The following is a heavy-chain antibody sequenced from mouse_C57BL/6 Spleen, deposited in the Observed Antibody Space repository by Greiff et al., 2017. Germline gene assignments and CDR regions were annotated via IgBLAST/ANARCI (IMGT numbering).Heavy chain of an antibody. D-gene: IGHD1-1*01. CDR2: IYPGDGDT. CDR3: AYYGSFAY. CDR1: GYAFSSYW. J-gene: IGHJ3*01. V-gene: IGHV1-80*01. Sequence: VKLMESGAELVKPGASVKISCKASGYAFSSYWMNWVKQRPGKGLEWIGQIYPGDGDTNYNGKFKGKATLTADKSSSTAYMQLSSLTSEDSAVYFCAYYGSFAYWGQGTLVTVSA.